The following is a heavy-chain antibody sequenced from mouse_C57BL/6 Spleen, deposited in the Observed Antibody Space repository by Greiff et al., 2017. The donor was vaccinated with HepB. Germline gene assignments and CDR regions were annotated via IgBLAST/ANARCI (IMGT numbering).Heavy chain of an antibody. CDR3: ARANWDWYFDY. V-gene: IGHV1-69*01. D-gene: IGHD4-1*01. CDR1: GYTFTSYW. Sequence: VQLQQPGAELVMPGASVKLSCKASGYTFTSYWMHWVKQRPGQGLEWIGEIDPSDSYTNYNQKFKGKSTLTVDKSSSTAYMQLSSLTSEDSAVYYCARANWDWYFDYWGQGTTLTGSS. J-gene: IGHJ2*01. CDR2: IDPSDSYT.